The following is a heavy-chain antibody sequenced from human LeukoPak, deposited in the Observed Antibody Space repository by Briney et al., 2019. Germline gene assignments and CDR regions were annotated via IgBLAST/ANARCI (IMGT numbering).Heavy chain of an antibody. CDR1: GASISSYY. CDR2: IYYSGST. CDR3: ARGRGWLQSTPFDY. D-gene: IGHD5-24*01. J-gene: IGHJ4*02. V-gene: IGHV4-59*01. Sequence: PSETLSLTCTVSGASISSYYWSWIRQPPGKGLEWIGYIYYSGSTNYNPSLKSRVTMSLDTSKSQFSLNLSSVTAADTAVYYCARGRGWLQSTPFDYWGQGTLVTVSS.